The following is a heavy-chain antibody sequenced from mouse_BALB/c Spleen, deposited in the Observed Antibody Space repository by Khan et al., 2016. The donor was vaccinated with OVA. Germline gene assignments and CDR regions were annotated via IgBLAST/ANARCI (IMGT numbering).Heavy chain of an antibody. CDR3: ARHNYYGNSYYAMDY. Sequence: DLVKPGASVKLSCKASGYTFTSYWINWIKQRPGQGLEWIGRIGPGSGSTDYNEMFRDKATLTVDTSSSTVYIQLSSLSSEDSAVYFCARHNYYGNSYYAMDYWGQGTSVTVSS. CDR1: GYTFTSYW. V-gene: IGHV1S41*01. CDR2: IGPGSGST. D-gene: IGHD2-1*01. J-gene: IGHJ4*01.